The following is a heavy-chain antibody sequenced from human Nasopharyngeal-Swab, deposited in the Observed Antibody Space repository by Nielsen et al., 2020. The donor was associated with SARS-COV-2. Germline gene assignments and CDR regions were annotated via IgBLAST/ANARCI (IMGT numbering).Heavy chain of an antibody. V-gene: IGHV3-9*01. CDR2: ISWNSGSI. CDR1: GFTFDDYA. CDR3: AKELDIVVVPAAYGFGYYGMDV. D-gene: IGHD2-2*03. Sequence: SLKISCAASGFTFDDYAMRWVRQAPGKGPEWVSGISWNSGSIGYADSVKGRFTISRDNAKNSLYLQMNSLRAEDTALYYCAKELDIVVVPAAYGFGYYGMDVWGQGTTVTVSS. J-gene: IGHJ6*02.